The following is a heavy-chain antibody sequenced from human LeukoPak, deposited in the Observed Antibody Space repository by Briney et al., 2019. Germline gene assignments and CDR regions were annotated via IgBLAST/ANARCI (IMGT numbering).Heavy chain of an antibody. J-gene: IGHJ4*02. Sequence: PSESLSLTCTVSGGSVSSGSYYWSWIRQPPGEGLEWIGYIYYSGSTNYNPSLKSRVTISVDTSKNQFSLKLSSVTAADTAVYYCARDQGSYAGCDYWGQGTLVTVSS. CDR1: GGSVSSGSYY. V-gene: IGHV4-61*01. D-gene: IGHD3-16*01. CDR3: ARDQGSYAGCDY. CDR2: IYYSGST.